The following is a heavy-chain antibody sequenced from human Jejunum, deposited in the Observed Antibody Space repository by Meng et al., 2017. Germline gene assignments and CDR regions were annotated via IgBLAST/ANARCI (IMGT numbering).Heavy chain of an antibody. CDR3: AKVPGVGATPSFYFDS. D-gene: IGHD1-26*01. J-gene: IGHJ4*02. V-gene: IGHV3-23*01. Sequence: GGSLRLSCAATGFTFSSYAMSWVRLAPGKGLEWVSSFSGSGGSTYYADSVKGRFTISRDNSKNTLYLQMNSLRAEDTAVYYCAKVPGVGATPSFYFDSWGQGTLVTVSS. CDR1: GFTFSSYA. CDR2: FSGSGGST.